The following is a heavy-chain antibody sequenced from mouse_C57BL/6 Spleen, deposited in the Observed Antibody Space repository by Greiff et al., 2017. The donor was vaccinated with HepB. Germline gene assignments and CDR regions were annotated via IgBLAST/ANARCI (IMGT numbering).Heavy chain of an antibody. CDR3: ARNGGYGSIDYFDY. Sequence: VKLMESGPGLVKPSQSLSITCTVSGFSLTSYGVHWVRQSPGKGLEWLGVIWSGGSTDYNAAFISRLSISKDNSKSQVFFKMNSLQADDTAIYYCARNGGYGSIDYFDYWGQGTTLTVSS. V-gene: IGHV2-2*01. CDR2: IWSGGST. CDR1: GFSLTSYG. D-gene: IGHD1-1*01. J-gene: IGHJ2*01.